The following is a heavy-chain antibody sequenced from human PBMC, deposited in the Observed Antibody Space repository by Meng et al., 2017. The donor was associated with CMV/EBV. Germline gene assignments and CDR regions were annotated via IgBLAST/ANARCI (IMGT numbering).Heavy chain of an antibody. J-gene: IGHJ6*02. CDR3: AKVLVVSSSDPSYYYGMDV. D-gene: IGHD6-13*01. CDR2: ISWNSGSI. V-gene: IGHV3-9*01. CDR1: GFTFDDYA. Sequence: SLKISCAASGFTFDDYAMHWVRQAPGKGLEWVSGISWNSGSIGYADSAKGRFTISRDNAKNSLYLQMNSLRAEDTALYYCAKVLVVSSSDPSYYYGMDVWGQGTTVTVSS.